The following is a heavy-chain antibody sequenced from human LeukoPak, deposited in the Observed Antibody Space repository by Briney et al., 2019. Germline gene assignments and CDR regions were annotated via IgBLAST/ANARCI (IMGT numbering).Heavy chain of an antibody. CDR1: DYTFTSYG. J-gene: IGHJ6*02. CDR3: ARGGMHCSSTSCYGMDV. Sequence: ASVKVSCKASDYTFTSYGISWVRQAPGQGLEWMGWISAYNGNTNYVQKLQGRVTMTTDTSTSTAYMELRSLRSDDTAVYYCARGGMHCSSTSCYGMDVWGQGTTVTVSS. D-gene: IGHD2-2*01. CDR2: ISAYNGNT. V-gene: IGHV1-18*01.